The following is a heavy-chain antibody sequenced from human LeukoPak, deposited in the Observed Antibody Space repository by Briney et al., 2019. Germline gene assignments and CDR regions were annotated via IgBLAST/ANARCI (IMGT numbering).Heavy chain of an antibody. D-gene: IGHD1-26*01. CDR1: GFTFSNYA. CDR2: ISYDGSNK. J-gene: IGHJ4*02. Sequence: GGSLRLSCAASGFTFSNYAMHRVRQAPGKGLEWVAVISYDGSNKYYADSVKGRFTISRDNSKNTLYLQMNSLRAEDTAVYYCAREALSGSYLPALFDYWGQGTLVTVSS. CDR3: AREALSGSYLPALFDY. V-gene: IGHV3-30-3*01.